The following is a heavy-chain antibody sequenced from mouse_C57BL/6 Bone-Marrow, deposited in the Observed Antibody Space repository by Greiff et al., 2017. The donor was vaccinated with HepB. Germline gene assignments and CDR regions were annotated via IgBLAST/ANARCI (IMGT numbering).Heavy chain of an antibody. Sequence: QVQLQQSGPELVKPGASVKISCKASGYAFSSSWMNWVKQRPGKGLEWIGRIYPGDGDTNYNGKFKGKATLTADKSSSTAYMQLSSLTSEDSAVYFCARDPDYDEGAYAMDYWGQGTSVTVSS. D-gene: IGHD2-4*01. CDR3: ARDPDYDEGAYAMDY. V-gene: IGHV1-82*01. CDR1: GYAFSSSW. CDR2: IYPGDGDT. J-gene: IGHJ4*01.